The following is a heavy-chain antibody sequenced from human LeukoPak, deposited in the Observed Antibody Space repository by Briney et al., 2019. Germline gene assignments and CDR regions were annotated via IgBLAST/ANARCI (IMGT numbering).Heavy chain of an antibody. V-gene: IGHV4-39*01. CDR3: ARRGIAVAGYYFDY. CDR2: IYESGST. Sequence: SETLSLTCTVSGGSISSGRYYWGWIRQSPGKGLEWIGTIYESGSTYYNPSLKSRVTISVDTSKDQFSLKLTSVTAADTAVYYCARRGIAVAGYYFDYWGQGTLVTVSS. D-gene: IGHD6-19*01. CDR1: GGSISSGRYY. J-gene: IGHJ4*02.